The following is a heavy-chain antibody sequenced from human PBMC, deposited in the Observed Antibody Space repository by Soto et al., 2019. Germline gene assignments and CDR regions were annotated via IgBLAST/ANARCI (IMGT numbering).Heavy chain of an antibody. CDR2: IYYSGST. Sequence: SETLSLTCTVSGGSISSGDYYWSWIRQPPGKGLEWIGYIYYSGSTYYNPSLKSRVTISVDTSKNQFSLKLSSVTAADTAVYYCARDQTGTCSGGSCYYYYYYGMDVWGQGTTVTVSS. V-gene: IGHV4-30-4*01. CDR3: ARDQTGTCSGGSCYYYYYYGMDV. CDR1: GGSISSGDYY. D-gene: IGHD2-15*01. J-gene: IGHJ6*02.